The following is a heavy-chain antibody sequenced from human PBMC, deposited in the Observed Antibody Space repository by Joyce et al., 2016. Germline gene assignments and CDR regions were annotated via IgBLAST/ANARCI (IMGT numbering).Heavy chain of an antibody. CDR2: SDWNDDK. CDR1: GFSLTTRGVS. V-gene: IGHV2-5*01. CDR3: VHFMTYDTSGSYWDAFDI. Sequence: QITLKESGPTMLKPTQTLTLTCTFSGFSLTTRGVSVGWIRQPPGKALEWLALSDWNDDKRYIPSLKTRLTITKDTPENQVVLIMTNMDPVDTATYYCVHFMTYDTSGSYWDAFDIWGQGTMVTVSS. J-gene: IGHJ3*02. D-gene: IGHD3-22*01.